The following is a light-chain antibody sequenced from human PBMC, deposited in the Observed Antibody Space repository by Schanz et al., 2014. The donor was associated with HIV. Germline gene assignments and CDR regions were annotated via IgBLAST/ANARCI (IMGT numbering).Light chain of an antibody. Sequence: EIVMTQSPATLSVSPGERATLSCRASQSVSSNYLAWFQHNPGQAPRLLIYGASSRATGIPDRFSGSGSGTDFTLTISRLETEDFAVYYCQQYGTSPRTFGQGTKVEIK. J-gene: IGKJ1*01. V-gene: IGKV3-20*01. CDR2: GAS. CDR3: QQYGTSPRT. CDR1: QSVSSNY.